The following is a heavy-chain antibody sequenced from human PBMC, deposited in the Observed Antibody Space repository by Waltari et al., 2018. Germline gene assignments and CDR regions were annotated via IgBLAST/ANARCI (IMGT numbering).Heavy chain of an antibody. V-gene: IGHV1-2*02. CDR2: INPNSGGT. Sequence: QVQLVQSGAEVKKPGASVKVSCKASGYTFTGYYIHWVRQAPGQGLEWMGWINPNSGGTNYVQKFQGRVTMTRDTSVSTAYMEVSRPRSDDTAVYYCARDDGDFHDYWGQGTLVTVSS. D-gene: IGHD3-10*01. J-gene: IGHJ4*02. CDR1: GYTFTGYY. CDR3: ARDDGDFHDY.